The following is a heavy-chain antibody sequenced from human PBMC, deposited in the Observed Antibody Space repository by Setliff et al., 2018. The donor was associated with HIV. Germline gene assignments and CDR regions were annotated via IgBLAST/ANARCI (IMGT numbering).Heavy chain of an antibody. Sequence: LKISCTGSGYNFANHYISWVRQKPGKGLEWMGKMDPSNSYTNYDPSFQGHVTMSADTSINTAYLHFNNLEASDSAIYYCARHGEEHPSSFFDPWGQGTLVTVSS. CDR3: ARHGEEHPSSFFDP. CDR2: MDPSNSYT. CDR1: GYNFANHY. J-gene: IGHJ5*02. V-gene: IGHV5-10-1*01. D-gene: IGHD3-10*01.